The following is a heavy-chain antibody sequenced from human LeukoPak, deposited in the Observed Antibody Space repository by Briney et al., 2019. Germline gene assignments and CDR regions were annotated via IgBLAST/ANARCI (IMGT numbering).Heavy chain of an antibody. D-gene: IGHD3-10*01. Sequence: GGSLRLSCAASGFTFSSYSMNWVRQAPGKGLEWVSHISSSSSNIYYADSVKGRFTISRDNAKNSLYLQMNSLRAEDTAVYYCARDKRAYGSGVAGPFMDVWGQGTTVTVSS. CDR3: ARDKRAYGSGVAGPFMDV. CDR2: ISSSSSNI. J-gene: IGHJ6*02. V-gene: IGHV3-48*01. CDR1: GFTFSSYS.